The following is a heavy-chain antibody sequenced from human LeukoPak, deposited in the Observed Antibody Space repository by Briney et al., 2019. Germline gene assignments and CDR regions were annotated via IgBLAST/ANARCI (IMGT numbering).Heavy chain of an antibody. V-gene: IGHV3-23*01. CDR1: GFTFSSYA. J-gene: IGHJ1*01. D-gene: IGHD4-23*01. Sequence: SGGSLRLSCAASGFTFSSYAMSWVRQAPGKGLEWVSAISGSGGSTYYADSVKGRFTISRDNAKNSLYLQMNSLRAEDTAVYYCARSAYGGEAEYFQHWGQGTLVTVSS. CDR3: ARSAYGGEAEYFQH. CDR2: ISGSGGST.